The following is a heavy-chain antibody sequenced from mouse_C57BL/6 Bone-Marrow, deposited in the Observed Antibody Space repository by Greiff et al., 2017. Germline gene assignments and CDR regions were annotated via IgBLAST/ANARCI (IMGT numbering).Heavy chain of an antibody. D-gene: IGHD2-3*01. CDR3: ARNYHDYFYFDY. V-gene: IGHV1-4*01. CDR2: IYPGSGYT. Sequence: VQRVESGPELARPGASVKMSCKASGYTFTSSSMHWVKQRPGQGLEWIGYIYPGSGYTKYNQKFKDKATLTADKSSSTAYMQLSSLTSEDSAVYYCARNYHDYFYFDYWGQGTTLTVSS. CDR1: GYTFTSSS. J-gene: IGHJ2*01.